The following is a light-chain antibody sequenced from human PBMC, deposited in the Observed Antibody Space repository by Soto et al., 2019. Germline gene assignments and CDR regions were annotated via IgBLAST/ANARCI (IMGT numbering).Light chain of an antibody. V-gene: IGKV1-39*01. CDR1: QSISSY. CDR3: QQSYSTPWT. J-gene: IGKJ1*01. Sequence: DIQMTQSPSSLSASVGDRVTITCRASQSISSYLNWYQQKPGKAPKVLLYGASILQTGVPSRFSGSGSGTDFTLTIRSLQPEDSATYYCQQSYSTPWTFGQGTKVDI. CDR2: GAS.